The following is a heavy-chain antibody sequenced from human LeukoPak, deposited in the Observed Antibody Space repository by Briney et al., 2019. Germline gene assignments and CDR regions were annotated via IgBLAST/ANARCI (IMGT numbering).Heavy chain of an antibody. CDR1: GFTFSSYW. D-gene: IGHD1-26*01. J-gene: IGHJ6*02. V-gene: IGHV3-7*01. CDR2: IKQDGSEK. Sequence: PGGSLRLSCAASGFTFSSYWMSWVRQAPGKGLEWVANIKQDGSEKYYVDSVKGRFTISRDNAKNSLYLQMNSLRAEDTAVYYCASGEELQPGRYYYYYGMDVWGQGTTVTVSS. CDR3: ASGEELQPGRYYYYYGMDV.